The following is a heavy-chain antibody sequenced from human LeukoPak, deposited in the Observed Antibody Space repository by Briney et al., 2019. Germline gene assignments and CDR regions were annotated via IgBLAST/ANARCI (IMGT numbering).Heavy chain of an antibody. CDR1: GGSISSGDYY. CDR3: ARERAPGPIKVAGPRHNWFDP. Sequence: KASQTLSLTCTVSGGSISSGDYYWSWIRQPPGKGLEWIGYIYYSGSTNYNPSLKSRVTISVDTSKNQFSLKLSSVTAADTAVYYCARERAPGPIKVAGPRHNWFDPWGQGTLVTVSS. V-gene: IGHV4-61*08. CDR2: IYYSGST. J-gene: IGHJ5*02. D-gene: IGHD6-19*01.